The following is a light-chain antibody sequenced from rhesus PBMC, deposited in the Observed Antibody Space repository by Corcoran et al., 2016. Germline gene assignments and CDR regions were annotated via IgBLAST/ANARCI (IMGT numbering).Light chain of an antibody. V-gene: IGKV1-32*02. Sequence: DIQMSQSPSSLSASVGDRVTITCRASQGISSYLNWYQQKPGKAPKLLIYYENSLASGVPSRFSGSGSGTEFTLTISSLQPEDFATYYCQQGNSNPPLTFGGGTKVEIK. CDR1: QGISSY. J-gene: IGKJ4*01. CDR2: YEN. CDR3: QQGNSNPPLT.